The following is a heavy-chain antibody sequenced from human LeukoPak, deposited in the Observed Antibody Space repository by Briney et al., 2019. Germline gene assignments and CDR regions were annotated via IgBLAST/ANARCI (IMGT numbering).Heavy chain of an antibody. CDR3: TRSFDS. CDR2: INSDGSST. J-gene: IGHJ4*02. V-gene: IGHV3-74*01. Sequence: GGSLRLSCAASGFTFSSYWMHWVRQAPGKGPVWVSRINSDGSSTSYADSVKGRFTISRDNAKNTLYLRMNSLRAEDTAVYYCTRSFDSWGQGTLVTVS. CDR1: GFTFSSYW.